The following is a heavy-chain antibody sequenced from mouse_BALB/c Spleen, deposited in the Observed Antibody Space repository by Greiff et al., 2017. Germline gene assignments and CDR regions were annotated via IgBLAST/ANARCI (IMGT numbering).Heavy chain of an antibody. Sequence: DVMLVESGGGLVKPGGSLKLSCAASGFTFSSYTMSWVRQTPEKRLEWVATISSGGSYTYYPDSVKGRFTISRDNAKNTLYLQMSSLKSEDTAMYYCTRDWADYDVYYAMDYWGQGTSVTVSS. CDR1: GFTFSSYT. CDR2: ISSGGSYT. CDR3: TRDWADYDVYYAMDY. V-gene: IGHV5-6-4*01. D-gene: IGHD2-4*01. J-gene: IGHJ4*01.